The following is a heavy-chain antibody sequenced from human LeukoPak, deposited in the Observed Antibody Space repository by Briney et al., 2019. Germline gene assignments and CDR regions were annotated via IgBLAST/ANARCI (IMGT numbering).Heavy chain of an antibody. J-gene: IGHJ6*02. V-gene: IGHV4-4*07. D-gene: IGHD3-9*01. CDR3: ARWDDFDWYAYGMDV. Sequence: SETLSLTCTVSGGSISSYYWNWIRQPAAKGLELIGRIYTSWSTNYNPSLTSRVTMSVDTSKNQFSLKLSSVTAADRAVYYCARWDDFDWYAYGMDVWGQGTTVTVSS. CDR2: IYTSWST. CDR1: GGSISSYY.